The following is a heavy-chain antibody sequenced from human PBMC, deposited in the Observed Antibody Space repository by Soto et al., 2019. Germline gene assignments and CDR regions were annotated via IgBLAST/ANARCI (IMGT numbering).Heavy chain of an antibody. J-gene: IGHJ1*01. Sequence: SLRLSCAASGFTFDDYAMHWVRQVPGKGLEWVSGINWNSGSIGYGDSVKGRFAISRDDAKNSLHLQMNSLSAEDTAFYYCVKDESINWYSGHFRHWGQGTLVTVSS. V-gene: IGHV3-9*01. CDR2: INWNSGSI. CDR3: VKDESINWYSGHFRH. D-gene: IGHD6-13*01. CDR1: GFTFDDYA.